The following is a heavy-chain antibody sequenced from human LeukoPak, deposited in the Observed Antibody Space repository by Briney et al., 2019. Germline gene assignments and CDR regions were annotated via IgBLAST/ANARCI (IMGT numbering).Heavy chain of an antibody. CDR3: AKESGDI. Sequence: GGSLRLSCAASGFTFDDYAMHWVRQALGKGLEWVSGISWNSDIIGYADSVKGRFTISRDNAKNSLYLQMNSLRAEDTALYYCAKESGDIWGQGTIVTVSS. V-gene: IGHV3-9*01. CDR1: GFTFDDYA. J-gene: IGHJ3*02. D-gene: IGHD3-10*01. CDR2: ISWNSDII.